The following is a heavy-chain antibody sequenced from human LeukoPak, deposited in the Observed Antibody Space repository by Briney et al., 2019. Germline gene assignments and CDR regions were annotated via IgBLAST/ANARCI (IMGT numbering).Heavy chain of an antibody. V-gene: IGHV1-18*04. CDR3: AATLGGYCSGGSCYSSDY. CDR1: GYTFTSYG. Sequence: ASVKVSCKASGYTFTSYGISWVRQAPGQGLEWMGWISAYNGNTNYAQKLRGRVTMTTDTSTSTAYMELRSLRSDDTAVYYCAATLGGYCSGGSCYSSDYWGQGTLVTVSS. J-gene: IGHJ4*02. CDR2: ISAYNGNT. D-gene: IGHD2-15*01.